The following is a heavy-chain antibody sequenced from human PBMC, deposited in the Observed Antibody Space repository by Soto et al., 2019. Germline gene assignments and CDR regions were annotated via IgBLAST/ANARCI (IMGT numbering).Heavy chain of an antibody. Sequence: QRLEWMGWINAGNGNTKYSQKFQGRVTITRDTSASTAYMELSSLRSEDTAVYYCASSDCSGGSCYSEGVSDAFDIWGQGTMVTVSS. CDR3: ASSDCSGGSCYSEGVSDAFDI. V-gene: IGHV1-3*01. CDR2: INAGNGNT. D-gene: IGHD2-15*01. J-gene: IGHJ3*02.